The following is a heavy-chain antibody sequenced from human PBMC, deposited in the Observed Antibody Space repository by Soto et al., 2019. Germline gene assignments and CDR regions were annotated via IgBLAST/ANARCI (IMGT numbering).Heavy chain of an antibody. Sequence: ASVKVSCKASGYTFTGYYMHWVRQAPGQGLEWTGWINPNSGGTNYAQKFQGRVTMTRDTSISTAYMELSRLRSDDTAVYYCARDMVRGVIIPHNWFDPWGQGTLVTVSS. CDR1: GYTFTGYY. J-gene: IGHJ5*02. V-gene: IGHV1-2*02. CDR2: INPNSGGT. D-gene: IGHD3-10*01. CDR3: ARDMVRGVIIPHNWFDP.